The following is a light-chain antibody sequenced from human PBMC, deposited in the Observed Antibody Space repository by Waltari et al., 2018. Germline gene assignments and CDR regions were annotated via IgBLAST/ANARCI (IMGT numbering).Light chain of an antibody. V-gene: IGKV1-39*01. CDR2: AAS. CDR3: QQYRDTPYT. Sequence: DIQMTQSPSSLSASVGDRVTITCRASQSISNCLSWYQQKPGKAPKLLMYAASDLQSGVPSRFSGRGSGTDFTLTISSLQTEDVATYYCQQYRDTPYTFGQGTNLEI. CDR1: QSISNC. J-gene: IGKJ2*01.